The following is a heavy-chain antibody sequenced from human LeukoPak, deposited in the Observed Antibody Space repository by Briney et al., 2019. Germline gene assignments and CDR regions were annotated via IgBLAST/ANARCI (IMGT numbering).Heavy chain of an antibody. V-gene: IGHV5-51*01. CDR3: ARQEYCSGGSCYTWFDP. J-gene: IGHJ5*02. D-gene: IGHD2-15*01. CDR2: IYPADSDI. Sequence: GESLKISCKGSGYSFTSYWIGWVRQMPGKGLEWMGIIYPADSDIRYSPSFQGQVTISADKSISTAYLQWSSLKASDTAINYCARQEYCSGGSCYTWFDPWGQGTLVIASS. CDR1: GYSFTSYW.